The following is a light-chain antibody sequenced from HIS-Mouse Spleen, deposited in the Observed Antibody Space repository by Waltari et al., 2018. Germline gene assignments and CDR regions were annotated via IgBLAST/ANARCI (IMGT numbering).Light chain of an antibody. CDR3: QQYYSYPWT. J-gene: IGKJ1*01. V-gene: IGKV1-8*01. CDR2: AAS. Sequence: AIRMTQSPSSFSASTGDRVTITCRASQGISSYLAWYQQKPGKAPQLLIYAASTLQSVFPSRFSGSGSGTDFTLTISCLQSEDFATYYCQQYYSYPWTFGQGTKVEIK. CDR1: QGISSY.